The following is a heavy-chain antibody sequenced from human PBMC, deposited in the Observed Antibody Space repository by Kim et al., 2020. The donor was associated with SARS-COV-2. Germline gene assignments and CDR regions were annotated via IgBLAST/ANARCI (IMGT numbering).Heavy chain of an antibody. J-gene: IGHJ3*02. CDR3: ARGSMSGSWPGGDAFDI. Sequence: SETLSLTCAVSGGSISSSNWWSWVRQPPGKGLEWIGEIYHSGSTNYNPSLKSRVTISVDKSKNQFSLKPSSVTAADTAVYYCARGSMSGSWPGGDAFDIWGQGTMVTVSS. CDR1: GGSISSSNW. D-gene: IGHD6-13*01. V-gene: IGHV4-4*02. CDR2: IYHSGST.